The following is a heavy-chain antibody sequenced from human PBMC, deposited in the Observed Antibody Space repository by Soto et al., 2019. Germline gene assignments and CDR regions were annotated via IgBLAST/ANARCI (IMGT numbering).Heavy chain of an antibody. J-gene: IGHJ4*02. Sequence: GASLKISCKGSGYRFANDWIAWVRQMPGKGLEWMGIIFPGDSDTRYSPSFQGQVTISADKSINTAYLQWSSLKASDTAVYYCARRVAAHPYFDFWGQGALVTVSS. CDR1: GYRFANDW. CDR2: IFPGDSDT. CDR3: ARRVAAHPYFDF. D-gene: IGHD6-6*01. V-gene: IGHV5-51*01.